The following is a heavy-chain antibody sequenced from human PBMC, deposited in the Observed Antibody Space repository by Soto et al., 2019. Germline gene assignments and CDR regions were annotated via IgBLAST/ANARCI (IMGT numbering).Heavy chain of an antibody. CDR3: ARDTRIEGATVGLYDL. J-gene: IGHJ5*02. Sequence: PSETLSLTCTVSGDSISTHYWSWVRQAAGKGLEWIGRIYAGGDTDYTSSLKSRVTLSIDTSKNQLSLKLTSVTAADTAVYYCARDTRIEGATVGLYDLWGQGTLVTVSS. CDR2: IYAGGDT. D-gene: IGHD3-16*01. CDR1: GDSISTHY. V-gene: IGHV4-4*07.